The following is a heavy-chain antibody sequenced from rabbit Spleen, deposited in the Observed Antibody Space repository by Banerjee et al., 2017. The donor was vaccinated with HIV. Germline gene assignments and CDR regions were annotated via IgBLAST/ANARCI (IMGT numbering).Heavy chain of an antibody. J-gene: IGHJ4*01. CDR2: IYTGNIKT. Sequence: QSLEESGGDLVKPGASLTLTCTASGVSFSGSSYMCWVRQAPGKGLEWIGCIYTGNIKTYYASWAKGRFTISKTSSTTVTLQMTSLTVADMATYFCARDAGSGHYIDVYFDLWGPGTLVTVS. V-gene: IGHV1S40*01. CDR3: ARDAGSGHYIDVYFDL. CDR1: GVSFSGSSY. D-gene: IGHD8-1*01.